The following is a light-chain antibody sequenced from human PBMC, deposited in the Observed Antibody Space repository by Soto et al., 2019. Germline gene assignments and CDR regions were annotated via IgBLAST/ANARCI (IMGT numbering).Light chain of an antibody. CDR3: QQANSFPFI. Sequence: DIQMTQSPSSVSASVGDRVTITCRASQDISAWLAWYQQKPGKAPKLLIYGASNLQSGVPVRFSGRGSGTDFTLTISSLQPEDFGTYYCQQANSFPFIFAQGTKVDIK. CDR1: QDISAW. CDR2: GAS. V-gene: IGKV1D-12*01. J-gene: IGKJ2*01.